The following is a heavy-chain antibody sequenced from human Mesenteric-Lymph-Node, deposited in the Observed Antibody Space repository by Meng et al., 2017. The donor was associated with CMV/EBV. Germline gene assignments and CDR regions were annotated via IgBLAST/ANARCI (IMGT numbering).Heavy chain of an antibody. Sequence: GESLKISCAVSGFTFRSYRMSWVRQAPGKGLEWVANINDDGGEKYYVDSVKGRFTISRDNARNSLYLQMNSLRAEDTAVYYCAISKRITIFGVVMDDAFDIWGQGTMVTVSS. CDR1: GFTFRSYR. CDR3: AISKRITIFGVVMDDAFDI. D-gene: IGHD3-3*01. V-gene: IGHV3-7*03. J-gene: IGHJ3*02. CDR2: INDDGGEK.